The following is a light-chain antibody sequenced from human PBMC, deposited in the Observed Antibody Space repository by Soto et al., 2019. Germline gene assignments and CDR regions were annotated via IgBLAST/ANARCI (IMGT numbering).Light chain of an antibody. J-gene: IGKJ1*01. CDR3: QQYNTWPRT. V-gene: IGKV3-15*01. CDR2: GAS. CDR1: QSISSD. Sequence: EIVMTQSPATLSVSPGERATLSCSASQSISSDLAWFQQKPGQAPRLFIYGASARATGIPARFSGSGSGTEFTLTISSLQSEDFAVYYCQQYNTWPRTFGQGTKVEVK.